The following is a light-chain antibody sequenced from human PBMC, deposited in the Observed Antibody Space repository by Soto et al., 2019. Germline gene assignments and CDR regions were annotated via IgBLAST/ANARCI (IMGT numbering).Light chain of an antibody. V-gene: IGKV3-11*01. J-gene: IGKJ5*01. CDR3: QQRSHSIT. CDR2: DAS. CDR1: QSIANY. Sequence: EIVLTQSPATLSLSPGERATLSCRASQSIANYLAWYQQRPGQAPRLLIYDASNRATGVPARFSGSGSRTDFTLTISSLESEDFAVYYCQQRSHSITFGQGTRLEI.